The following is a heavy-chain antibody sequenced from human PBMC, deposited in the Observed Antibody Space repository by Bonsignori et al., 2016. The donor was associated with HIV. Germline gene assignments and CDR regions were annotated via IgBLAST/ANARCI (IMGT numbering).Heavy chain of an antibody. V-gene: IGHV1-2*02. CDR3: ARVNGDYSNWFDP. D-gene: IGHD4-17*01. CDR2: INPNNGGT. CDR1: GYTFTDYY. J-gene: IGHJ5*02. Sequence: ASVKVSCKASGYTFTDYYMHWVRQAPGQGLEWMGWINPNNGGTNYAQKFQGRVTMTRDTSISTAYMELSRLRSDDAAVYFCARVNGDYSNWFDPLGPGNPGHRLL.